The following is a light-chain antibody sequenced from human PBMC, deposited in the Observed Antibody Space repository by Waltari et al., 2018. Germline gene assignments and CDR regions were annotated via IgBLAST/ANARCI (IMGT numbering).Light chain of an antibody. V-gene: IGKV3-11*01. J-gene: IGKJ2*01. CDR1: QSVSSS. CDR3: QQRSNWPYT. CDR2: DAS. Sequence: EIVLTQSPATLSLSPGDRATLSCRASQSVSSSLARYQQKPGQAPGLLIYDASNRAPGIPSRFSGSGSATDFTLTISSLEPEDFAVYYCQQRSNWPYTFGQGTKLEIK.